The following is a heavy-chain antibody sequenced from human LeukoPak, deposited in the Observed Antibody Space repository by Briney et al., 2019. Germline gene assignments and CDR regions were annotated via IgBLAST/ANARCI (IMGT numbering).Heavy chain of an antibody. D-gene: IGHD3-22*01. CDR2: FDPEDGET. CDR3: ATSARGYPPFDY. CDR1: GYTLTELS. Sequence: ASVKVSCKVSGYTLTELSMHWVRQAPGKGLEWMGGFDPEDGETIYAQKFQGRVTMTEDTSTDTAYMELSSLRSEDTAVYYCATSARGYPPFDYWGQGTLVTVSS. V-gene: IGHV1-24*01. J-gene: IGHJ4*02.